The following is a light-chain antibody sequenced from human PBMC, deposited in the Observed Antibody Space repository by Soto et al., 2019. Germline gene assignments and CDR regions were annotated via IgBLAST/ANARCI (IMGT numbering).Light chain of an antibody. J-gene: IGKJ3*01. V-gene: IGKV1-5*03. CDR3: QQYYSYQIFT. Sequence: DIPMTQSPSTLSASVGDRVIITCRASESIRSWLAWYQQKPGKAPELLISKASSLESGVPSRFSGSGSWETISLTISSLQPYDFSTYYFQQYYSYQIFTFGPGTKVDIK. CDR1: ESIRSW. CDR2: KAS.